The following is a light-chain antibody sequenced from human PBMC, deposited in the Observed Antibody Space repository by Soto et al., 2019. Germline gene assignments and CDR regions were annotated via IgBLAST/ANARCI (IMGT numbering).Light chain of an antibody. V-gene: IGKV1-5*01. CDR2: DAS. Sequence: DIQMTQSPSTLSAYVGDRVTITCRASQSLSSGLAWYQQKPGKPPKLLIYDASSLESGVPSRFSGSGSGAEFALTISGLQPDDFATYFCQQYDSFSLTFGGGTRWIS. CDR3: QQYDSFSLT. J-gene: IGKJ4*01. CDR1: QSLSSG.